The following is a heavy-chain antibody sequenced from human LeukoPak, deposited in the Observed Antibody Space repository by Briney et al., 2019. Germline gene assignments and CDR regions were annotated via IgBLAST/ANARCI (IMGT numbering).Heavy chain of an antibody. CDR2: MNPNSGNT. CDR1: GHTFTSYD. Sequence: ASVKVSCKASGHTFTSYDINWVRQATGQGLEWMGWMNPNSGNTGYAQKFQGRVTMTRNTSISTAYMELSSLRSEDTAVYYCARGKEVDYGDYFGWFDPWGQGTLVTVSS. D-gene: IGHD4-17*01. J-gene: IGHJ5*02. CDR3: ARGKEVDYGDYFGWFDP. V-gene: IGHV1-8*01.